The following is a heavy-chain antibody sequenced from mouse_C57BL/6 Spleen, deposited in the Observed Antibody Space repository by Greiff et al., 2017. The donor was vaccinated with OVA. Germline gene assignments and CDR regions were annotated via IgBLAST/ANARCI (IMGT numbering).Heavy chain of an antibody. CDR1: GYTFTDYN. Sequence: VQLQQSGPELVKPGASVKMSCKASGYTFTDYNMHWVKQSHGKSLEWIGYINPNNGGTSYNQKFKGKATLTVTKSSSTAYMELRSLTSEDSAVYYCARNPHNYYGSSYAFYAMDYWGQGTSVTVSS. J-gene: IGHJ4*01. V-gene: IGHV1-22*01. CDR2: INPNNGGT. D-gene: IGHD1-1*01. CDR3: ARNPHNYYGSSYAFYAMDY.